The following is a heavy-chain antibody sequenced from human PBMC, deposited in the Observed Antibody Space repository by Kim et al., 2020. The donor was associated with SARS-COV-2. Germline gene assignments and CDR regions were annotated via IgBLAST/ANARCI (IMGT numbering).Heavy chain of an antibody. CDR3: ARDAGEYGMDV. V-gene: IGHV3-21*04. Sequence: GGSLRLSCAASGFTFSSYSMNWVRQAPGKGLEWVSSISSSSSYIYYADSVKGRFTISRDNAKNSLYLQMNSLRAEDTAVYYCARDAGEYGMDVWGQGTTVTVSS. CDR2: ISSSSSYI. CDR1: GFTFSSYS. J-gene: IGHJ6*02.